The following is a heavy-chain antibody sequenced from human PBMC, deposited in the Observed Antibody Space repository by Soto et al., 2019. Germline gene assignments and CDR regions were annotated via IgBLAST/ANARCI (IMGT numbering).Heavy chain of an antibody. J-gene: IGHJ6*02. CDR2: IIPIFGTA. CDR1: GGTFSSYA. D-gene: IGHD3-10*01. Sequence: QVQLVQSGAEVKKPGSSVKVSCKASGGTFSSYAISWVRQAPGQGLEWMGGIIPIFGTANYAQKFQGRVTITADESTSTAYMELSRLRSEDTAVYYCASAGSWRYPWGYYGMDVWGQGTTVTVSS. CDR3: ASAGSWRYPWGYYGMDV. V-gene: IGHV1-69*12.